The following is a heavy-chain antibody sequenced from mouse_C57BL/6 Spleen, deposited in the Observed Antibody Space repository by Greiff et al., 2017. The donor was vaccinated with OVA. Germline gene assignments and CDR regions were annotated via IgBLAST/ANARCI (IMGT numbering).Heavy chain of an antibody. J-gene: IGHJ3*01. Sequence: VQLQQSGPELVKPGASVKISCKASGYTFTDYYMNWVKQSHGKSLEWIGDINPNNGGTSYNQKFKGKATLTVDKSSSTAYMELRSLTSEDSAVYYCARWDYYPFAYWGQGTLVTVSA. CDR3: ARWDYYPFAY. CDR2: INPNNGGT. V-gene: IGHV1-26*01. CDR1: GYTFTDYY. D-gene: IGHD1-1*01.